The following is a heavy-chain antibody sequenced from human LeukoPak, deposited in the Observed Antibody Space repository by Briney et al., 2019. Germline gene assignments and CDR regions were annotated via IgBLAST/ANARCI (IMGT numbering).Heavy chain of an antibody. V-gene: IGHV4-4*07. D-gene: IGHD5-12*01. Sequence: SETLSLTCTVSGGSISSYYWSWIRQPAGKGLEWIGRIYTSGSTNYNPSLKSRVTMSVATSKNQFSLKLSSVTAADTAVYYCASGVVATIGSGYYYYGMDVWGQGTTVTVSS. CDR1: GGSISSYY. J-gene: IGHJ6*02. CDR3: ASGVVATIGSGYYYYGMDV. CDR2: IYTSGST.